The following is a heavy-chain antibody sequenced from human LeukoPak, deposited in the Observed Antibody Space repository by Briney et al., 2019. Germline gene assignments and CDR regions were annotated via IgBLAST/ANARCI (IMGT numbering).Heavy chain of an antibody. CDR1: GFTFSSYG. CDR3: AKISGYYPSDY. J-gene: IGHJ4*02. V-gene: IGHV3-30*02. Sequence: PGGSLRLSCAASGFTFSSYGMHWVRQAPGKGLEWVAFIRYDGTNKYYADSVKDRFTISRDNSKNTLFLQMYSLRAEDTATYYCAKISGYYPSDYWGQGTLVTVSS. CDR2: IRYDGTNK. D-gene: IGHD3-22*01.